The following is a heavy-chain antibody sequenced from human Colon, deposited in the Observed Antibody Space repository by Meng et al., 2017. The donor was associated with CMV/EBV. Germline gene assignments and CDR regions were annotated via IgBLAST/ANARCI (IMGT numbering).Heavy chain of an antibody. Sequence: GESLKISCVASGLTFSSHWMHWVRQTPGKELVWVSRISNDGRTPTYADSVKGRFTISRDNDKNTLYLQMNSLTVDDTAVYFCAGGSGWITDSWGQGTLVTVSS. CDR2: ISNDGRTP. V-gene: IGHV3-74*01. J-gene: IGHJ4*02. CDR3: AGGSGWITDS. D-gene: IGHD6-19*01. CDR1: GLTFSSHW.